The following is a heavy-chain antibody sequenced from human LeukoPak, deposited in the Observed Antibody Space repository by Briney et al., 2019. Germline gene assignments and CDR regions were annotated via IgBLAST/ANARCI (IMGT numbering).Heavy chain of an antibody. CDR2: INHSGST. CDR1: GGSFSGYY. V-gene: IGHV4-34*01. CDR3: ARLARGYSGYDYVIPTTFDY. J-gene: IGHJ4*02. D-gene: IGHD5-12*01. Sequence: SETLSLTCAVYGGSFSGYYWSWIRQPPGKGLEWIGEINHSGSTNYNPSLKSRVTISVDTSKNQFSLKLSSVTAADTAVYYCARLARGYSGYDYVIPTTFDYWGQGTLVTVSS.